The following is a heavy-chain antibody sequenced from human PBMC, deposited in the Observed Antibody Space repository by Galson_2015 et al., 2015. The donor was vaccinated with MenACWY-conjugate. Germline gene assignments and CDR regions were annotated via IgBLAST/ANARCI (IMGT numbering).Heavy chain of an antibody. D-gene: IGHD6-19*01. V-gene: IGHV3-7*03. Sequence: SLRLSCAASGFTFSSYWLSWVRQAPGKGLEWVANIKQDGSEKYYVDSVKGRFTISRDNAKNSVYLQMNSLRAGDTAVYYCATLSSSHGPDYWGQGTLVIVSS. J-gene: IGHJ4*02. CDR3: ATLSSSHGPDY. CDR2: IKQDGSEK. CDR1: GFTFSSYW.